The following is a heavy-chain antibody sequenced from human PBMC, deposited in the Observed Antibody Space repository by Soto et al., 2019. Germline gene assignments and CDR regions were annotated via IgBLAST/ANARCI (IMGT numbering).Heavy chain of an antibody. Sequence: EMQLVASGGGLVKPGGYLRLSCAASGFTFTSSTMKWVRQAPGKGLEWVSSIRSGSSDKYYADSVSGRFTISRDDAKYSVYLRMKGLRAGDTAVYSCVRLDCSGTSCYCYGLDVWGQGTTVTVSS. D-gene: IGHD2-2*01. CDR1: GFTFTSST. CDR2: IRSGSSDK. J-gene: IGHJ6*02. V-gene: IGHV3-21*06. CDR3: VRLDCSGTSCYCYGLDV.